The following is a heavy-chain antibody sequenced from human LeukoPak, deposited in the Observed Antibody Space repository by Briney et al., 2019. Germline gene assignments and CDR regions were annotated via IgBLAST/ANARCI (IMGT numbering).Heavy chain of an antibody. V-gene: IGHV6-1*01. J-gene: IGHJ6*02. Sequence: SQTLSLTCTISGDSVSSNNAAWNWIRQSPSRGLEWLGRAYYRSKWFNDYAVSVKSRITITSDTPKNQFSLQLNSVTPEDTAVYYCARTRYSSGGAYYYGVDVWGQGTTVTVSS. D-gene: IGHD6-19*01. CDR3: ARTRYSSGGAYYYGVDV. CDR2: AYYRSKWFN. CDR1: GDSVSSNNAA.